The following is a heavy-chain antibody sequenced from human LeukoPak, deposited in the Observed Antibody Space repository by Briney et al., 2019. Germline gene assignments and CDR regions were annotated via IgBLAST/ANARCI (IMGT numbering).Heavy chain of an antibody. J-gene: IGHJ3*02. Sequence: ASVKVSCKASGYTFTSYYMHWVQQAPGQGLEWMGIINPSGGSTSYAQKFQGRVTMTRDTSTSTVYMELSSLRSEDTAVYYCAVYCTNGVCYRRGAFDIWGQGTMVTVSS. CDR3: AVYCTNGVCYRRGAFDI. V-gene: IGHV1-46*01. CDR2: INPSGGST. D-gene: IGHD2-8*01. CDR1: GYTFTSYY.